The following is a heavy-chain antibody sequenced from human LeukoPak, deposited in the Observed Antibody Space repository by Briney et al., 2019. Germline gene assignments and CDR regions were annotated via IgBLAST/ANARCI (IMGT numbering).Heavy chain of an antibody. J-gene: IGHJ3*02. Sequence: SQTLSLTCAVSGGSISSGGYSWSWTRQPPGKGLEWIGYIYHSGSTYYNPSLKSRVTISVDRSKNQFSLKLSSVTAADTAVYYCARNIEVDAFDIWGQGTMVTVSS. CDR3: ARNIEVDAFDI. CDR1: GGSISSGGYS. CDR2: IYHSGST. V-gene: IGHV4-30-2*01. D-gene: IGHD5-24*01.